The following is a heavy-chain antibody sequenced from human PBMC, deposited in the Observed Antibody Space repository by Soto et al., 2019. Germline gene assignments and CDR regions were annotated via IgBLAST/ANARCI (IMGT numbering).Heavy chain of an antibody. CDR1: GYTFTSYA. CDR2: INAGNGNT. CDR3: ARDSRRITIFGVVIIGNNWFDP. Sequence: QVQLVQSGAEVKKPGASVKVSCKASGYTFTSYAMHWVRQAPGQRLEWMGWINAGNGNTKYSQKFQGRVTITRDTSASTAYMGLSSLRSEDKAVYYCARDSRRITIFGVVIIGNNWFDPWGQGTLVTVSS. V-gene: IGHV1-3*01. D-gene: IGHD3-3*01. J-gene: IGHJ5*02.